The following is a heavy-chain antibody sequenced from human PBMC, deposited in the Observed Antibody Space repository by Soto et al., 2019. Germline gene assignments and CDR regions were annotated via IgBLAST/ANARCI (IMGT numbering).Heavy chain of an antibody. D-gene: IGHD2-21*02. V-gene: IGHV3-23*01. CDR3: ASRVTSSLY. Sequence: PGGSLRLSCAASGFTFNNYAMSWVRQAPGKGLEWVSGISGSGDSTYYADSVKGRFTISRDNSKNTLFLQMNTLRPGDTAVYYCASRVTSSLYWGLGTLVTVSS. J-gene: IGHJ4*02. CDR1: GFTFNNYA. CDR2: ISGSGDST.